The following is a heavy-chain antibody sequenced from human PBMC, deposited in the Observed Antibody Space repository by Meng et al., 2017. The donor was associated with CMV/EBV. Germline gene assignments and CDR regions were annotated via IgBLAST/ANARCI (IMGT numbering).Heavy chain of an antibody. D-gene: IGHD3-10*01. CDR3: ARAAMVRGGLY. Sequence: GESLKISCAASGFTVSSNYMSWVRQAPGKGLEWVSVIYSGGSTYYADSVKGRFTIFRGNSKNTLYLQMNSLGAEDTAVYYCARAAMVRGGLYWGQGTLVTVSS. CDR1: GFTVSSNY. V-gene: IGHV3-66*02. J-gene: IGHJ4*02. CDR2: IYSGGST.